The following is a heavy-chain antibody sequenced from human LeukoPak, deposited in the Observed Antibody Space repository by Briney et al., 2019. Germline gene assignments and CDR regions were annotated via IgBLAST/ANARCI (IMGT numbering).Heavy chain of an antibody. J-gene: IGHJ6*04. D-gene: IGHD3-10*02. CDR1: GFTFSSYE. CDR3: AELGITMIGGV. CDR2: ISSSGSTI. V-gene: IGHV3-48*03. Sequence: EGSLRLSCAAPGFTFSSYEMNWVRQAPGKGLEWVSYISSSGSTIYYADSVKGRFTISRDNAKNSLYLQMNSLRAEDTAVYYCAELGITMIGGVWGKGTTVTVSS.